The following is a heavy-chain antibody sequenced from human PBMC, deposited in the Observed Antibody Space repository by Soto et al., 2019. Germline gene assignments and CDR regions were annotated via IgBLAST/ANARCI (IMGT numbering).Heavy chain of an antibody. J-gene: IGHJ5*02. CDR3: AREIVTAGGNNYFDP. V-gene: IGHV4-4*02. CDR1: GGTVASSHW. Sequence: SETLSLTCGVSGGTVASSHWWRWVRQSPGGGLEWIGNVYHTGDTNLNPSLQSRVTISVDKSNNQFSLRLNSLTAAGTGVYLCAREIVTAGGNNYFDPWGPGTLVTVSS. D-gene: IGHD2-21*02. CDR2: VYHTGDT.